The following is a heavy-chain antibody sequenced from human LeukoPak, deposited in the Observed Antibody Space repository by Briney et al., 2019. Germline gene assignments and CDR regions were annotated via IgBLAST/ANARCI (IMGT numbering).Heavy chain of an antibody. CDR1: GFTFSSYG. D-gene: IGHD3-9*01. CDR3: AKDLLHNDDILTGYYTSGFCPWD. CDR2: ISYDGSNK. V-gene: IGHV3-30*18. J-gene: IGHJ4*02. Sequence: GGSLRLSCAASGFTFSSYGMHWVRQAPGKGLEWVAVISYDGSNKYYADSVKGRFTISRDNSKNTLYLQMNSLRAEDTAVYYCAKDLLHNDDILTGYYTSGFCPWDWGQGTLVTVSS.